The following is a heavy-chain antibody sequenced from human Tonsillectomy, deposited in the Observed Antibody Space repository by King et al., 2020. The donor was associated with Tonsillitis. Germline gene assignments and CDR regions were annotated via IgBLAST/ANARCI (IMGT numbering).Heavy chain of an antibody. CDR3: AKEGGAPYYALLTGYLVY. V-gene: IGHV3-23*04. J-gene: IGHJ4*02. CDR1: GFTFSSYA. Sequence: VQLVESGGGLVQPGGSLRLSCAASGFTFSSYAMSWVRQAPGKGLEWVSAISGSGGSTYYADSVKGRFTISRDNSKNTLYLQMTSLRAEDTAVYYCAKEGGAPYYALLTGYLVYSGQGTLVTVSS. CDR2: ISGSGGST. D-gene: IGHD3-9*01.